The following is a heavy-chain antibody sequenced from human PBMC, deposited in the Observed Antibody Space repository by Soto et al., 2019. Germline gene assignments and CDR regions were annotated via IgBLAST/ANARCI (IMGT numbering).Heavy chain of an antibody. CDR1: GFTFSSYS. CDR3: ARDAQYYDFWSGYSYPSASRHSPNWFDP. CDR2: ISSSSSTI. V-gene: IGHV3-48*02. D-gene: IGHD3-3*01. J-gene: IGHJ5*02. Sequence: GGSLRLSCAASGFTFSSYSMNWVRQAPGKGLEWVSYISSSSSTIYYADSVKGRFTISRDNAKNSLYLQMNSLRDEDTAVYYCARDAQYYDFWSGYSYPSASRHSPNWFDPWGQGTLVTVSS.